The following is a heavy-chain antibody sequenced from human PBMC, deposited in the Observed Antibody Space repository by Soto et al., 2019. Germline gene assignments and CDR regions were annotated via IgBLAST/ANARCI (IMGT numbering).Heavy chain of an antibody. Sequence: SETLSLTSPVSGASIGIIGYYWGWIRQPPGKGLEWIGSIYYSGSTYYNPSLKSRVTISVDTSKNQFSLKLSSVTAADTAVYYCARTDSNFDYWGQGTLVTVSS. CDR3: ARTDSNFDY. CDR1: GASIGIIGYY. J-gene: IGHJ4*02. CDR2: IYYSGST. D-gene: IGHD4-4*01. V-gene: IGHV4-39*01.